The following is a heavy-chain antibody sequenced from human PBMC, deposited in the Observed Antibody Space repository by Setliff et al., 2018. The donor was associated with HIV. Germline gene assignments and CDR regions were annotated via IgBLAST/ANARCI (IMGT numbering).Heavy chain of an antibody. J-gene: IGHJ4*02. D-gene: IGHD3-3*01. CDR2: IYHTGST. CDR3: ARSIVPVASGYYYFEY. CDR1: GGSFSGYY. V-gene: IGHV4-34*01. Sequence: SETLSLTCAVYGGSFSGYYWSWVRQPPGNGLEWIGSIYHTGSTYYKPSLKSRVTISVDTSKNQFSLRLSSVAAGDPAVYYCARSIVPVASGYYYFEYWGRGTLVTVSS.